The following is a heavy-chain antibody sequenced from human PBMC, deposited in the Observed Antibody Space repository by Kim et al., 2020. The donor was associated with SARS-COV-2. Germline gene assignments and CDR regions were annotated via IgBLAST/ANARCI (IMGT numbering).Heavy chain of an antibody. J-gene: IGHJ5*02. Sequence: GGSLRLSCAASGFTFSSYAMSWVRQAPGKGLEWVSAISGSGGSTYYADSVKGRFTISRDNSKNTLYLQMNSLRAEDTAVYYCAKDLGDLNSSGWYRPGWFDPLGQGTLVTVSS. CDR2: ISGSGGST. D-gene: IGHD6-19*01. V-gene: IGHV3-23*01. CDR1: GFTFSSYA. CDR3: AKDLGDLNSSGWYRPGWFDP.